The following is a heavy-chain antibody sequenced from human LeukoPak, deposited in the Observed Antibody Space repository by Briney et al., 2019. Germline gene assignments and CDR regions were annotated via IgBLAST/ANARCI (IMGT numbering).Heavy chain of an antibody. CDR2: IIPIFGIA. CDR3: ARWATGTTFDY. D-gene: IGHD1-1*01. J-gene: IGHJ4*02. V-gene: IGHV1-69*04. Sequence: SVKVSCTASGGTFSSYAISWVRQAPGQGLEWMGRIIPIFGIANYAQKFQGRVTIAADKSTSTAYMELSSLRSEDTAVYYCARWATGTTFDYWGQGTLVTVSS. CDR1: GGTFSSYA.